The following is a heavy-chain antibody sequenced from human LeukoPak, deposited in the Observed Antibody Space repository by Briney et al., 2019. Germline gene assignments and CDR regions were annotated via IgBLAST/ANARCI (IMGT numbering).Heavy chain of an antibody. D-gene: IGHD4-17*01. CDR1: GFTVSSNY. CDR2: IYSGGST. V-gene: IGHV3-66*01. Sequence: GGSLRLSCAASGFTVSSNYMSWVRQAPGKGLEWVSVIYSGGSTYYADSVKGRFTISRDNSKNTLYLQMNSLRAEDTAVYYCARERYGDDCYFDYWGQGTLVTVSS. CDR3: ARERYGDDCYFDY. J-gene: IGHJ4*02.